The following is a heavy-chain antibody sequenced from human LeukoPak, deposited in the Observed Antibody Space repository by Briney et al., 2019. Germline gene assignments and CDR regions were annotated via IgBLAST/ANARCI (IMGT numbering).Heavy chain of an antibody. CDR3: ARETRWGAPQDY. D-gene: IGHD1-26*01. J-gene: IGHJ4*02. CDR2: IYSGGTT. Sequence: GGSLRLSCVASGFTLTDNYVSWVRRAPGKGLKWVSVIYSGGTTYYADSVKGRCSISKDIAKNTVYLQMNSLRGEDSAVYYCARETRWGAPQDYWGQGTLVTVSS. V-gene: IGHV3-66*02. CDR1: GFTLTDNY.